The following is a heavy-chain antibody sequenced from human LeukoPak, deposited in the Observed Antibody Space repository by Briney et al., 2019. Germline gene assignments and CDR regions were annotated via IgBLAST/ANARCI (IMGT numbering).Heavy chain of an antibody. CDR2: TYYRSQQWHS. CDR1: GDSVSSNGAS. Sequence: SQTLSLTCAISGDSVSSNGASWNWIRQSPSRGLEWLGRTYYRSQQWHSDYAPSMKGRITLNPDTSKNQFSLQFNSMTPEDTAVYYCGRETDFGVVTNWGQGTLVTVSS. J-gene: IGHJ4*02. CDR3: GRETDFGVVTN. D-gene: IGHD3-3*01. V-gene: IGHV6-1*01.